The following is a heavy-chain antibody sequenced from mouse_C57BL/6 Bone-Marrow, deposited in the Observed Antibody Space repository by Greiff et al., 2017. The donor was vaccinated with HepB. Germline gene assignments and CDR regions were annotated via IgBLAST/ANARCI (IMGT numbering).Heavy chain of an antibody. CDR2: IYPGSGST. D-gene: IGHD1-1*01. CDR1: GYTFTSYW. J-gene: IGHJ3*01. Sequence: QVQLKQPGAELVKPGASVKMSCKASGYTFTSYWITWVKQRPGQGLEWIGDIYPGSGSTNYNEKFKSKATLTVDTSSSTAYMQLSSLTSEDSAVYYCARNEYYYGSSLFAYWGQGTLVTVSA. CDR3: ARNEYYYGSSLFAY. V-gene: IGHV1-55*01.